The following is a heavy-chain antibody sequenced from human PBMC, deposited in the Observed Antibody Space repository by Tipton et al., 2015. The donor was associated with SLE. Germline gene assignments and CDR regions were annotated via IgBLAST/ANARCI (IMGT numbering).Heavy chain of an antibody. J-gene: IGHJ5*02. D-gene: IGHD1-26*01. CDR2: IFLPGTTKY. Sequence: TLSLTCTVSGASIGSYYLSWIRQPPGRELEWIGYIFLPGTTKYNYHPSLNNRVTISVDTYKNQFSLKLTSVTAADTAVYFCARHRSGSSWLDPWGQGTLVTVAS. V-gene: IGHV4-59*08. CDR1: GASIGSYY. CDR3: ARHRSGSSWLDP.